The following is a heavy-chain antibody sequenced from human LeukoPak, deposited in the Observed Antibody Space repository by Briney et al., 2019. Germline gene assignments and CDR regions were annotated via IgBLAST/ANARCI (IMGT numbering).Heavy chain of an antibody. J-gene: IGHJ4*02. CDR2: IIPIFGTA. D-gene: IGHD3-22*01. CDR3: ARARGYYDSSGYSFGY. Sequence: SVKVSCKASGGTFSSYAISWVRQAPGQGLEWMGGIIPIFGTANYAQKFQGRVTITADKSTSTAYMELSSLRSEDTAVYYCARARGYYDSSGYSFGYWGQGTLVTVSS. CDR1: GGTFSSYA. V-gene: IGHV1-69*06.